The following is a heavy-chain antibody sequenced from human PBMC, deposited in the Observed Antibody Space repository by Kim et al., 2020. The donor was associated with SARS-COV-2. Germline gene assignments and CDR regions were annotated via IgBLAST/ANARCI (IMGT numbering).Heavy chain of an antibody. J-gene: IGHJ6*02. V-gene: IGHV3-15*01. D-gene: IGHD6-19*01. Sequence: GGSLRLSCAASGFTFSNAWMSWVRQAPGKGLEWFGRIKSKTDGGTTDYAAPGKGRFTIPRDDSKNTLYLQMNSLKTEDTAVYYCTTLTTGQWLDPQYGMDVWGQGTTVTVSS. CDR3: TTLTTGQWLDPQYGMDV. CDR2: IKSKTDGGTT. CDR1: GFTFSNAW.